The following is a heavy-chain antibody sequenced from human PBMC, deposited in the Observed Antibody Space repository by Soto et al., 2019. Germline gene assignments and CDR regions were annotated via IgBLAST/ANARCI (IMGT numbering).Heavy chain of an antibody. CDR1: GFTFSSYD. Sequence: EVQLLESGGGLVQPGGSLRLSCVASGFTFSSYDMNCVCQAPGKGLEWVSVISGSGGSAYYADFVRGRFTTSRDNSKNPVYRKMNSLSAEDTAVYYCAKEMGPTRKFFDCWGQGTLATVFS. V-gene: IGHV3-23*01. CDR2: ISGSGGSA. CDR3: AKEMGPTRKFFDC. D-gene: IGHD2-2*01. J-gene: IGHJ4*02.